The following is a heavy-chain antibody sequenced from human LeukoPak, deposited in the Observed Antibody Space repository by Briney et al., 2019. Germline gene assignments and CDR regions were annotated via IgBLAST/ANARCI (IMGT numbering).Heavy chain of an antibody. J-gene: IGHJ4*02. Sequence: SETLSLTCAVSGGSFSGYYWSWIRQPPGKGLEWIGEINHSGSTNYNPSLKSRVTISVDTSKNQFSLKLSSVTAADTAVYYCARPPYSGRYFVYWGQGTLVTVSS. CDR1: GGSFSGYY. CDR3: ARPPYSGRYFVY. CDR2: INHSGST. D-gene: IGHD1-26*01. V-gene: IGHV4-34*01.